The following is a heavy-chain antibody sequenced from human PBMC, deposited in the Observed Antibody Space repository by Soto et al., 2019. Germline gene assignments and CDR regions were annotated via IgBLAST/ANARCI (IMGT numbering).Heavy chain of an antibody. CDR1: GFTFSSYW. D-gene: IGHD1-26*01. Sequence: GGSLRLSCAASGFTFSSYWMHWVRQAPGKGLVWVSRINSDGSSTSYADSVKGPFTISRDNAKNTLYLQMNSLRAEDTAVYYCARGRKPGRDAFDIWGQGTMVTVSS. V-gene: IGHV3-74*01. CDR2: INSDGSST. CDR3: ARGRKPGRDAFDI. J-gene: IGHJ3*02.